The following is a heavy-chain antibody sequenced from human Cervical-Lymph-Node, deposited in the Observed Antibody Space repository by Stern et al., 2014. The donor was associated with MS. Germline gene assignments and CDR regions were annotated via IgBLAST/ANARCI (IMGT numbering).Heavy chain of an antibody. J-gene: IGHJ4*02. CDR2: IYYSGRN. CDR3: ARMKTGLRENRGFDF. V-gene: IGHV4-30-4*01. Sequence: QVQLQESGPGLVKPSETLSLACTVSGDSINSGDFRWSWVRQSPGTGLEWIGYIYYSGRNYNNPSLKSRVTMSIDTSTNQFSLNLTSVTAADTALYYCARMKTGLRENRGFDFWGQGTQVTVSS. D-gene: IGHD4-17*01. CDR1: GDSINSGDFR.